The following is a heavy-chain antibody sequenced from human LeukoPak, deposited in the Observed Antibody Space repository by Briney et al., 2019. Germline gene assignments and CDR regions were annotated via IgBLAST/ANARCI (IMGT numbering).Heavy chain of an antibody. CDR3: ARDLYYYDSSGSN. CDR2: INPNSGGT. J-gene: IGHJ4*02. CDR1: GYTFTGYY. V-gene: IGHV1-2*02. D-gene: IGHD3-22*01. Sequence: ASVKVSCKASGYTFTGYYMHWVRQAPGQGLEWMGWINPNSGGTNYAQKFQGRVTMTRDTSISTAYMELSRLRSDDTAVYYCARDLYYYDSSGSNWGQGTLVTVSS.